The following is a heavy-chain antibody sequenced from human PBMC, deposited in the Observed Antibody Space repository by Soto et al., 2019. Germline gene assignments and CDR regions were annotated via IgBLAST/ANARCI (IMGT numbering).Heavy chain of an antibody. CDR3: AREDGAFDS. Sequence: GASVKVSCKASGYSFTIYWMHWVRRAPGQGLEWMGLIKASDDDTIYAQNFQGRVTMTRDTSTSTVYMELTSLSSEDTAVYYCAREDGAFDSWGQGTLVTVSS. CDR2: IKASDDDT. J-gene: IGHJ4*02. V-gene: IGHV1-46*01. D-gene: IGHD3-10*01. CDR1: GYSFTIYW.